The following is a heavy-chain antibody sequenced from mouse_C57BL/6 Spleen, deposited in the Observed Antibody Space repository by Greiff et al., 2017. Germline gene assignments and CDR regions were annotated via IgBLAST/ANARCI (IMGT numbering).Heavy chain of an antibody. J-gene: IGHJ1*03. V-gene: IGHV1-82*01. CDR2: IYPGDGDT. CDR3: AKGGPWYFDV. Sequence: QVQLKESGPELVKPGASVKISCKASGYAFSSSWMNWVKQRPGKGLEWIGRIYPGDGDTNYNGKFKGKATLTADKSSSTAYMQLSSLTSEDSAVYFCAKGGPWYFDVWGTGTTVTVSS. CDR1: GYAFSSSW.